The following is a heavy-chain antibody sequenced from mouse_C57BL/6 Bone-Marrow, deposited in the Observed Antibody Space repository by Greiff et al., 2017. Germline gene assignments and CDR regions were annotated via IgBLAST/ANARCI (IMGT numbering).Heavy chain of an antibody. Sequence: EVQGVESGGDLVKPGGSLTLSCAASGFTFSSYGMSWVRQTPDKRLEWVATISSGGSYTYYPDSVKGRFTISRDNAKNTLYLQMSSLKSEDTAMYYCERRGPLYYYGSSYIAYWGQGTLVTVSA. V-gene: IGHV5-6*01. CDR2: ISSGGSYT. CDR3: ERRGPLYYYGSSYIAY. CDR1: GFTFSSYG. J-gene: IGHJ3*01. D-gene: IGHD1-1*01.